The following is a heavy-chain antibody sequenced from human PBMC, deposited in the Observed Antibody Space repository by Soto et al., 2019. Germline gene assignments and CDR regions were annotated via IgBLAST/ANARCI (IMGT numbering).Heavy chain of an antibody. J-gene: IGHJ6*02. D-gene: IGHD2-8*01. CDR1: GFTFSSYA. Sequence: WGSLRLSCAASGFTFSSYAMSWVRQAPWKWLEWVSAISVSGGSTYYADSVKCRFTISRDNSKNTLYLQMNSLRAEDTAVYYCAKSVYAISYYYYYGMDVWGQGTTVTVSS. V-gene: IGHV3-23*01. CDR3: AKSVYAISYYYYYGMDV. CDR2: ISVSGGST.